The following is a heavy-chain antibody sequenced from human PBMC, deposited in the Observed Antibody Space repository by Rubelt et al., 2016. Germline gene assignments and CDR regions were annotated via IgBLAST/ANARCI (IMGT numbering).Heavy chain of an antibody. D-gene: IGHD3-22*01. CDR2: IIPIFGTA. Sequence: QVQLVQSGAEVKKTGSSVKVSCKASGGTFSSYAISWVRQAPGQGLEWMGGIIPIFGTAHYAQKFQGRVTITADKATSSAYMELSSLRSEDTAVYYCARDLVGVVITTHDAFDIWGQGTMVTVSS. CDR3: ARDLVGVVITTHDAFDI. CDR1: GGTFSSYA. J-gene: IGHJ3*02. V-gene: IGHV1-69*06.